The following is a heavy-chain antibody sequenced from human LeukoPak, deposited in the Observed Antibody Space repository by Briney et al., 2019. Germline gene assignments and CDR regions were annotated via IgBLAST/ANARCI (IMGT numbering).Heavy chain of an antibody. V-gene: IGHV4-38-2*01. J-gene: IGHJ3*01. CDR2: MYPPLYHGGNT. CDR3: AISIGYSYGDDAFDV. D-gene: IGHD5-18*01. CDR1: GGSISSNFY. Sequence: SETLSLTCAVSGGSISSNFYWGWGRQSPGIGLQWIATMYPPLYHGGNTFYSPSLKSRVTMSLDKSQNQFSLKLHSVTATDTAVYYCAISIGYSYGDDAFDVWGPGTGVTVSS.